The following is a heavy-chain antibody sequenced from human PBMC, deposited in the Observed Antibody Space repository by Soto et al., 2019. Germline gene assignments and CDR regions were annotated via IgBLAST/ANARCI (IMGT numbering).Heavy chain of an antibody. J-gene: IGHJ4*02. V-gene: IGHV4-34*01. CDR1: DGSFIGYF. CDR2: INHSGRT. D-gene: IGHD2-21*02. Sequence: QVELQQWGPGLVKPSETLSLTCTIHDGSFIGYFWSWIRQSPEKGLEWIGEINHSGRTSYNLSLRSRVTISVDTSKNQFSLKVTSVTAADTAVYYCARGYVRATAYFDAWGQGSPVIVSS. CDR3: ARGYVRATAYFDA.